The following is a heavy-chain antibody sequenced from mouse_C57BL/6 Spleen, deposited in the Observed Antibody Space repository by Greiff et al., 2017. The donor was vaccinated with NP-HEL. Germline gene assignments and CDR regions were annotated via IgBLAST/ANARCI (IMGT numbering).Heavy chain of an antibody. J-gene: IGHJ2*01. CDR2: IDPSDSYT. D-gene: IGHD2-2*01. CDR3: ARWLRYYFDY. V-gene: IGHV1-50*01. Sequence: QVQLQQPGAELVKPGASVKLSCKASGYTFTSYWMHWVKQRPGQGLEWIGEIDPSDSYTNYNQKFKGKATLTVDTSSSTAYMQLSSLKSEDSAVYYCARWLRYYFDYWGQGTTLTVSS. CDR1: GYTFTSYW.